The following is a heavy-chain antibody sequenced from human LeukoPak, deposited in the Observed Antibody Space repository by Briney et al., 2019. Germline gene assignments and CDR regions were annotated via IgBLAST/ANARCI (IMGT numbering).Heavy chain of an antibody. CDR2: IKQDGSEK. CDR3: ARDSFGQSYCSGGSCYPIDY. Sequence: GWSLRLSCAASGFTFSSYWMSEVRQAPGKGLEGVANIKQDGSEKYYVDSVKGRFTISRDNAKNSLYLQMNSLRAEDTAVYYCARDSFGQSYCSGGSCYPIDYWGQGTLVTVSS. D-gene: IGHD2-15*01. J-gene: IGHJ4*02. CDR1: GFTFSSYW. V-gene: IGHV3-7*01.